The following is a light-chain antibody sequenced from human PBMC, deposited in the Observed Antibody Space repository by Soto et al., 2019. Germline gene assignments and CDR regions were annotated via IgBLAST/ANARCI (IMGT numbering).Light chain of an antibody. Sequence: QSALTQPASASGSPGQSITISCTGTSSDVGGYNYVSWYQQHPGKAPKLIICEVSNRPSGGSNRFSGSKSGSTASLTISGLQAEDEADYFCSSYTNSNTEVFGTGTKVTVL. J-gene: IGLJ1*01. CDR3: SSYTNSNTEV. CDR1: SSDVGGYNY. CDR2: EVS. V-gene: IGLV2-14*01.